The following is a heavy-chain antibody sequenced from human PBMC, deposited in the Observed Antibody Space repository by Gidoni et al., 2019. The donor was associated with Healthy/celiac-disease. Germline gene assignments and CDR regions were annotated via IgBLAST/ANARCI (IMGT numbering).Heavy chain of an antibody. D-gene: IGHD3-22*01. Sequence: EVQLVESGGGLVKPGGSLRLSCAASGFPFSNAWMSWVRQAPGKGLEWVGRIKSKTDGGTTDYAAPVKGRFTISRDDSKNTLYLQMNSLKTEDTAVYYCTSLTYYYDSSGYYVDAFDIWGQGTMVTVSS. CDR3: TSLTYYYDSSGYYVDAFDI. CDR1: GFPFSNAW. V-gene: IGHV3-15*01. CDR2: IKSKTDGGTT. J-gene: IGHJ3*02.